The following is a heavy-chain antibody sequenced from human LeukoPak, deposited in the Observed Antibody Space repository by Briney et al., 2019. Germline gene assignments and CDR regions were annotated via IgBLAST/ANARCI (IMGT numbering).Heavy chain of an antibody. CDR3: ATGQGYYYGSGSYYTAFDY. CDR2: ISGDGGST. D-gene: IGHD3-10*01. J-gene: IGHJ4*02. CDR1: GFTFDDYA. V-gene: IGHV3-43*02. Sequence: GGSMRLSCAASGFTFDDYAMHWVRQAPGKGLEWVSLISGDGGSTYYADSVKGRFTISRDNSKNSLYLQMNSLRTEDTALYYCATGQGYYYGSGSYYTAFDYWGQGTLVTVSS.